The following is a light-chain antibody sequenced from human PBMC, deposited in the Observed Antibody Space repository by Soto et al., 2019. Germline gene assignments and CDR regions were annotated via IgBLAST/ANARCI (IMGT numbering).Light chain of an antibody. V-gene: IGKV1-39*01. CDR1: QSISNY. J-gene: IGKJ1*01. CDR3: HQNYNLPPWT. Sequence: DIQMTQSPPSLSASVGDTITFTCRASQSISNYLDWYQVTPGKAPKILIYAASTLQDGVPSRFSGSGSGTYFTLTINSLQPEDSATYYCHQNYNLPPWTFGQGTKVEIK. CDR2: AAS.